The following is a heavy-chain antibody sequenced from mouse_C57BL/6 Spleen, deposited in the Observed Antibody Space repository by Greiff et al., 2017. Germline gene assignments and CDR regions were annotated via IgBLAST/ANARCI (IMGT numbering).Heavy chain of an antibody. CDR1: GYAFSSSW. Sequence: QVQLQQSGPELVKPGASVKISCKASGYAFSSSWMNWVKQRPGKGLEWIGRIYPGDGDTNYNGKFKGKATLTADKSSSTAYMQLSSLTSEDSAVYFCAPSMVTGGDYFDYWGQGTTLTVSS. D-gene: IGHD2-2*01. CDR2: IYPGDGDT. CDR3: APSMVTGGDYFDY. J-gene: IGHJ2*01. V-gene: IGHV1-82*01.